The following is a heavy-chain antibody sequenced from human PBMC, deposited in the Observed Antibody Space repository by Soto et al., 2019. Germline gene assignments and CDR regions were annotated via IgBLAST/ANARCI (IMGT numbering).Heavy chain of an antibody. CDR2: IIPIFDTT. CDR1: GGTFSTYG. CDR3: ARDEAAGATRGMDG. V-gene: IGHV1-69*01. D-gene: IGHD6-13*01. J-gene: IGHJ6*02. Sequence: QVQLVQSGAEVKKPGYSVKVSCKASGGTFSTYGINWVRQAPGQGLEWMGGIIPIFDTTNYAQKFQGKFTITADESTSTVYMELSSLRSEDTAVYFCARDEAAGATRGMDGWGQGTTVTVSS.